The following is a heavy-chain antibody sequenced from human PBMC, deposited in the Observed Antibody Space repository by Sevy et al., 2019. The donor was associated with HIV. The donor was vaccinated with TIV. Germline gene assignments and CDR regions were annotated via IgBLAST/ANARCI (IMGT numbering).Heavy chain of an antibody. CDR1: GGTFSSYA. V-gene: IGHV1-69*13. Sequence: ASVKVSCKASGGTFSSYAISWVRQAPGQGLEWMGGIIPIFGTANYAQKFQGRVTITADESTSTAYMELSSLRSEDTAMYYCARGEYYYGSGSYFNWFDPWGQGTLVTVSS. J-gene: IGHJ5*02. CDR2: IIPIFGTA. D-gene: IGHD3-10*01. CDR3: ARGEYYYGSGSYFNWFDP.